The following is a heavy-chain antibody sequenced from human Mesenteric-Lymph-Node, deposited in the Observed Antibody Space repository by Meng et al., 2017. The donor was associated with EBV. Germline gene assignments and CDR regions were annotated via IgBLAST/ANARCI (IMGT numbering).Heavy chain of an antibody. D-gene: IGHD6-13*01. J-gene: IGHJ4*02. CDR1: GGSTRSSSDY. CDR3: ANTYSTNNLYFDY. V-gene: IGHV4-39*01. CDR2: IYYSGST. Sequence: QLQLQESGPGLVKPSETLSLTCNVPGGSTRSSSDYWGWIRQPPGKGLEWIGSIYYSGSTYYNPSLKSRVTISVDTSKNQFSLKLSSVTAADTAVYYCANTYSTNNLYFDYWGQGTLVTVYS.